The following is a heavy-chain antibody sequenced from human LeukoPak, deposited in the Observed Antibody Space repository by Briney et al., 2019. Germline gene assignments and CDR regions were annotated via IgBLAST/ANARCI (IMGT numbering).Heavy chain of an antibody. CDR1: GFTFSSYG. J-gene: IGHJ4*02. V-gene: IGHV3-33*03. Sequence: PGRSLRLSCAASGFTFSSYGMHWVRQAPGKGLEWVAVIWYDGSNKYYADSVKGRFTISRDNAKNSPYLQMNSLRAEDTAVYYCARCHGSGSYYNVFGYWGQGTLVTVSS. D-gene: IGHD3-10*01. CDR2: IWYDGSNK. CDR3: ARCHGSGSYYNVFGY.